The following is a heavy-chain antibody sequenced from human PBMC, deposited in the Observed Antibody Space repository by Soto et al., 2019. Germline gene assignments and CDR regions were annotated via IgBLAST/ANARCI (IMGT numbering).Heavy chain of an antibody. V-gene: IGHV3-11*01. D-gene: IGHD2-15*01. CDR1: GFTFSDYY. Sequence: GGSLRLSCAASGFTFSDYYMSWIRQAPGKGLERVSYISSSGSTIYYAESVKGRFTISRYNAKNSLYLQMNSLRAADTAFYYFAIDAQDIVVVLAASPDIWGQGTMV. CDR3: AIDAQDIVVVLAASPDI. J-gene: IGHJ3*02. CDR2: ISSSGSTI.